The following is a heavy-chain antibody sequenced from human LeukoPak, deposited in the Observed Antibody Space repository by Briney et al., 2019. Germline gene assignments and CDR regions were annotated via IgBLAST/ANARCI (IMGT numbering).Heavy chain of an antibody. CDR2: IDSSTSTI. J-gene: IGHJ6*03. D-gene: IGHD1-26*01. V-gene: IGHV3-48*04. CDR1: GFTFGSYR. CDR3: ARDPYSGSYSDYYYYYMDV. Sequence: SGGSLRLSRAASGFTFGSYRMNWVRQAPGKGLEWVSYIDSSTSTIYYADSVRGRFTISRDNAKNTLNLQMNSLRAEDTAVYYCARDPYSGSYSDYYYYYMDVWGKGTTVTVSS.